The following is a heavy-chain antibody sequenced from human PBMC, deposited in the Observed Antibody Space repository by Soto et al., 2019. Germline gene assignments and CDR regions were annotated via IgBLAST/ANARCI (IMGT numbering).Heavy chain of an antibody. Sequence: QMQLAESGGNVVQPGRSLRLSCVASGFTFRSFGMHWVRLAPGKGLEWVATITHDGNKEYYADSVKGRFTVSRDNSRDTIYLEMNSVRADDTAVYYCAKDMGPSPRPPDSLDIWGQGTVVTVSS. CDR1: GFTFRSFG. V-gene: IGHV3-30*18. CDR2: ITHDGNKE. J-gene: IGHJ3*02. D-gene: IGHD3-10*01. CDR3: AKDMGPSPRPPDSLDI.